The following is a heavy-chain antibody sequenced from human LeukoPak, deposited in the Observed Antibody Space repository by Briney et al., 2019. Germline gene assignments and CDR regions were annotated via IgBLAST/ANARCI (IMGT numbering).Heavy chain of an antibody. V-gene: IGHV4-38-2*02. J-gene: IGHJ4*02. Sequence: PSETLSLTCTVSGYSISSGYYWGWIRQPPGKGLEWIGSIYHSGSTYYNPSLKSRVTISVDTSKNQFSLKLSSVTAADTAVYYCARRHHNWDYWGQGTLVTVSS. D-gene: IGHD5-24*01. CDR2: IYHSGST. CDR3: ARRHHNWDY. CDR1: GYSISSGYY.